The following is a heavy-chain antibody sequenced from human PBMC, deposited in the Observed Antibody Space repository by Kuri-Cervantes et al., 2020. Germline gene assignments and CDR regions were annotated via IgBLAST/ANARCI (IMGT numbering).Heavy chain of an antibody. D-gene: IGHD6-19*01. CDR3: ARPSIAVAGRGYYFDY. CDR1: GGSISSNSHY. J-gene: IGHJ4*02. CDR2: IFYVGST. Sequence: SQTLSLTCAVSGGSISSNSHYWVWIRQSPGKGLEWIGSIFYVGSTYYNPSLKSRVTISVDTSKNQFSLKLSSVTAADTAVYYCARPSIAVAGRGYYFDYWGQGNRGTVSA. V-gene: IGHV4-39*01.